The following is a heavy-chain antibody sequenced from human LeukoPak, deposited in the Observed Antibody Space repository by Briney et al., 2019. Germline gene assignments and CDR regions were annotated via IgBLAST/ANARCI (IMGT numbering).Heavy chain of an antibody. Sequence: ASVKVSCKASGYTFVNHVINWVRQAPGQGLEWMGWINPNSGGTNYAQKFQGRVTMTRDTSISTAYMELSRLRSDDTAVYYCARDPPYYYDSSGYNYGQNWFDPWGQGTLVTVSS. V-gene: IGHV1-2*02. J-gene: IGHJ5*02. CDR3: ARDPPYYYDSSGYNYGQNWFDP. CDR1: GYTFVNHV. D-gene: IGHD3-22*01. CDR2: INPNSGGT.